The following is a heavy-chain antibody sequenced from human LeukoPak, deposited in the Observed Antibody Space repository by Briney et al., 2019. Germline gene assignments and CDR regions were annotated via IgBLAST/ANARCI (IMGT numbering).Heavy chain of an antibody. CDR2: IIPIFGTA. CDR1: GGTFSSYA. J-gene: IGHJ5*02. V-gene: IGHV1-69*06. CDR3: ARSPSGWYGGNWFDP. D-gene: IGHD6-19*01. Sequence: SVKVSCKASGGTFSSYAISWVRQAPGQGLEWMGGIIPIFGTANYAQKFQGRVTITADKSTSTAYMELSSLRSEDTAVYYCARSPSGWYGGNWFDPWGQGTLVTVSS.